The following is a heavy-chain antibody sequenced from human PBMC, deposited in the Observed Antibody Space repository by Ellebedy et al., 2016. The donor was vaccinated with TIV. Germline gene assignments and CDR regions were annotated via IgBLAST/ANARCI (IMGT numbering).Heavy chain of an antibody. CDR3: ARNGGWAARGLPDY. D-gene: IGHD2-8*01. V-gene: IGHV4-59*01. J-gene: IGHJ4*02. Sequence: SETLSLTCTVSGGSISSYYWSWIRQPPGKGLEWIGYIYYSGSTNYNPSLKSRVTISVDTSKNQLSLKLSSVTAADTAVYYCARNGGWAARGLPDYWGQGTLVTVSS. CDR2: IYYSGST. CDR1: GGSISSYY.